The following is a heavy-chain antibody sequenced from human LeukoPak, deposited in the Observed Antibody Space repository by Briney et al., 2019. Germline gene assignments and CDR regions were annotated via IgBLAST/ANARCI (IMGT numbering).Heavy chain of an antibody. CDR1: GYTFTSYY. CDR2: INPSGGST. J-gene: IGHJ4*02. CDR3: ARVPVAVAGSPAFDY. Sequence: GASVKVSCKASGYTFTSYYMHWVRQAPGQGLEWMGIINPSGGSTSYAQKLQGRVTMTTDTSTSTAYMELRSLRSDDTAVYYCARVPVAVAGSPAFDYWGQGTLVTVSS. V-gene: IGHV1-46*01. D-gene: IGHD6-19*01.